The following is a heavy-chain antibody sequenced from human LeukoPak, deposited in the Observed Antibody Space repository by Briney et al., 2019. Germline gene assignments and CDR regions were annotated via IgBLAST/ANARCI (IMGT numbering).Heavy chain of an antibody. J-gene: IGHJ4*02. CDR1: GYSIGSGYY. CDR2: IYHSGST. CDR3: ARGRIDYFDSSGYSGYFDY. D-gene: IGHD3-22*01. V-gene: IGHV4-38-2*01. Sequence: PSETLSLTCAVSGYSIGSGYYWGWIRQPPGKGLEWIGSIYHSGSTYYNPSLKSRVTISVDTSQNQFSLKLSSVTAADTAVYYCARGRIDYFDSSGYSGYFDYWGQGTLVTVSS.